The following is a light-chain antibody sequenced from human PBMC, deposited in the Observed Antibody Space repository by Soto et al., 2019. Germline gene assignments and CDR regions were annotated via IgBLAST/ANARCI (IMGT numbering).Light chain of an antibody. CDR3: AAWNDSLNGVV. CDR2: SNN. Sequence: QSVLTQPPSASGTPGQRVTISCSGSSSNIGSNTVNWYQQLPGTAPKLLIYSNNQRPSGVPDRFSGSKSGTSASLAISWLQSEDEDDYYCAAWNDSLNGVVFGGGTKVTVL. V-gene: IGLV1-44*01. J-gene: IGLJ2*01. CDR1: SSNIGSNT.